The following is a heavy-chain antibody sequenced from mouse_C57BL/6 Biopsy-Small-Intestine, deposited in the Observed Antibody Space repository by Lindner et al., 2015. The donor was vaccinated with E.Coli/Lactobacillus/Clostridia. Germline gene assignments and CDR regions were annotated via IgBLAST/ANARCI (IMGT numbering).Heavy chain of an antibody. Sequence: VQLQESGAELVRPGASVRMSCKASGYTFTTYPIEWMKQNRGKSLEWIGNFHPYNDDIKYNEKFKDKATLTVEKSSTTVYLELSRLTSDDSGVYYCARGYSSNYYAMDYWGQGTSVTVSS. V-gene: IGHV1-47*01. J-gene: IGHJ4*01. CDR3: ARGYSSNYYAMDY. D-gene: IGHD2-5*01. CDR2: FHPYNDDI. CDR1: GYTFTTYP.